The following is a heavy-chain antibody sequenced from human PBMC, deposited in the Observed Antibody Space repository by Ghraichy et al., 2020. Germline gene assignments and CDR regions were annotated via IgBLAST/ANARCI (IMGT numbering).Heavy chain of an antibody. D-gene: IGHD5-12*01. Sequence: SETLSLTCAVYGGSFSGYYWSWIRQPPGKGLEWIGEINHSGSTNYNPSLKSRVTISVDTSKNQFSLKLSSVTAADTAVYYCARGKWLRYRGVYYYYYYMDVWGKGTTVTVSS. CDR3: ARGKWLRYRGVYYYYYYMDV. CDR2: INHSGST. V-gene: IGHV4-34*01. J-gene: IGHJ6*03. CDR1: GGSFSGYY.